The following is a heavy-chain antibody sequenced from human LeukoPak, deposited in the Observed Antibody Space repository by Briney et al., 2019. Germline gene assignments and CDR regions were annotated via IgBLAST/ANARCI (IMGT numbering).Heavy chain of an antibody. V-gene: IGHV3-11*01. CDR3: ARDRAAGRYYYYGMDV. D-gene: IGHD6-19*01. J-gene: IGHJ6*02. Sequence: GGSLRFSCAASGFTFSDYYMSWIRQAPGKGLEWVSYISSSGSTIYYADSVKGRFTISRDNAKNSLYLQMNSLRAEDTAVYYCARDRAAGRYYYYGMDVWGQGTTVTVSS. CDR1: GFTFSDYY. CDR2: ISSSGSTI.